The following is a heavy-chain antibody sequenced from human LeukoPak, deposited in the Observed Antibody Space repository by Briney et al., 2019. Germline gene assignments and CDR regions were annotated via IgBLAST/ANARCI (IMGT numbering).Heavy chain of an antibody. CDR1: GGSISSGSYY. Sequence: SQTLSLTCTVSGGSISSGSYYWSWIRQPAGKGLEWVGRIHTSGIPNYNPSLKSRVTISIDTSKNQFSLKLNSVTAADTAVYYCARAPGTIFGVVINWGQGTLVTVSS. V-gene: IGHV4-61*02. CDR2: IHTSGIP. J-gene: IGHJ4*02. D-gene: IGHD3-3*01. CDR3: ARAPGTIFGVVIN.